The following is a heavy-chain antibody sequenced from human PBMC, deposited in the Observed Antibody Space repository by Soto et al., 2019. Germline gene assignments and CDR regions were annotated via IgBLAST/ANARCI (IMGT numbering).Heavy chain of an antibody. CDR3: AKYFDGRYYDSFYGSTTRSQPVLWS. J-gene: IGHJ4*02. D-gene: IGHD3-22*01. Sequence: GGSLRLSCAASGFTFSSYAMSWVRQAPGKGLEWVSAISGSGGSTYYADSVKGRFTISRDNSKNTLYLQMNSLRAEDTAVYYCAKYFDGRYYDSFYGSTTRSQPVLWSWGQGTLVTVSS. CDR2: ISGSGGST. V-gene: IGHV3-23*01. CDR1: GFTFSSYA.